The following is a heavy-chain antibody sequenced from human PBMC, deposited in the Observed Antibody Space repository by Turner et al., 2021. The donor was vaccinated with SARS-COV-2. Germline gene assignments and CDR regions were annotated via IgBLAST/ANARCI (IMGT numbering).Heavy chain of an antibody. D-gene: IGHD3-22*01. J-gene: IGHJ6*02. CDR1: GGSISSYY. V-gene: IGHV4-4*07. CDR2: IYTSGST. CDR3: AGEEVVFRASHTLYYYGMDV. Sequence: QVQLQESGPGLVKPSETLSLTCTVSGGSISSYYWSWIRQPAGKGLEWIGRIYTSGSTNHNPSLKSRVTMSVDTSKNQFSLKLSSVTAADTAVYYCAGEEVVFRASHTLYYYGMDVWGQGTTVTVSS.